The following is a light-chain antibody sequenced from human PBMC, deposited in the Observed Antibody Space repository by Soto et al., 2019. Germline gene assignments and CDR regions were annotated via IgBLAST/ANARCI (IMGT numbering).Light chain of an antibody. Sequence: QSVLTQPPSVSGAPGQRVTISCTGSSSNIGAGYDVHWYQQLPGTAPKLLIYGNSNRPSGVPDRFSGFKSGTSASLAITGLRAEDEADYYCQSYDSSLSAHFVFGTGTKLTVL. CDR2: GNS. CDR1: SSNIGAGYD. J-gene: IGLJ1*01. V-gene: IGLV1-40*01. CDR3: QSYDSSLSAHFV.